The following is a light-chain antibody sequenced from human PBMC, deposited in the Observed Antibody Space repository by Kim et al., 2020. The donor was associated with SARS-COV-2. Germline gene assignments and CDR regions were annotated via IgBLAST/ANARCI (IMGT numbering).Light chain of an antibody. CDR2: GAS. CDR3: QQDYNLPT. V-gene: IGKV3D-7*01. CDR1: QSVSSSY. Sequence: PGESVHLPCRASQSVSSSYLTWYQQKPGQAPRLLIYGASTRATGIPARFSGSGSETDFTLTISSLQPEDCAVYYCQQDYNLPTFGQGTKVDIK. J-gene: IGKJ1*01.